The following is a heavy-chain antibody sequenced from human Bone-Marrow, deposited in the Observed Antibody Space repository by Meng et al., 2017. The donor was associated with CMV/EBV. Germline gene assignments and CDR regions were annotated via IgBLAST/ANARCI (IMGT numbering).Heavy chain of an antibody. CDR1: GFTFSNAW. Sequence: GESLKISCAASGFTFSNAWMNWVRQAPGKGLEWVGRIKSKTDGGTTDYAAPVKGRFTISRDDSKNTLYLQLNSLKTEDTAVYYCTTVSNYDLFDYWGQGTRVTGSS. CDR2: IKSKTDGGTT. D-gene: IGHD4-11*01. V-gene: IGHV3-15*01. CDR3: TTVSNYDLFDY. J-gene: IGHJ4*02.